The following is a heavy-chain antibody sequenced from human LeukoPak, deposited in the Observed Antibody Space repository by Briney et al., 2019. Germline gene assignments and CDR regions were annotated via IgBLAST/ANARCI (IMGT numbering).Heavy chain of an antibody. CDR1: GFTFSDYW. CDR2: IKQDGSDK. D-gene: IGHD6-19*01. J-gene: IGHJ6*02. CDR3: ARDREPLSIMAVAGPQGYYYYGMDV. V-gene: IGHV3-7*01. Sequence: GGSLRLTCTASGFTFSDYWMSWVRQAPGKGPEWVANIKQDGSDKYYVDSVKGRFTISRDNAKNTLYLQMNSLRAEDTAVYYCARDREPLSIMAVAGPQGYYYYGMDVWGQGTTVTVSS.